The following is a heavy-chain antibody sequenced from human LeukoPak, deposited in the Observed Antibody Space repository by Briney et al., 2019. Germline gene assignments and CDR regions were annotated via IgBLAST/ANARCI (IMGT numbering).Heavy chain of an antibody. CDR2: ISGSGGST. CDR1: GFTLSSYA. CDR3: AKVSVTTLGGIDY. J-gene: IGHJ4*02. D-gene: IGHD3-16*01. V-gene: IGHV3-23*01. Sequence: GGSLRLSCAASGFTLSSYAMSWVRQAPGQGLEWVSCISGSGGSTHYADSVKGRFTISRDNSKKTLYMQMNRLRAEDTAVYYCAKVSVTTLGGIDYWGQGTLVTVSS.